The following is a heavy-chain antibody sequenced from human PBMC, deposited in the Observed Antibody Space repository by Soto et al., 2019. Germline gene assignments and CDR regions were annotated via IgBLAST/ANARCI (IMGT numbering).Heavy chain of an antibody. CDR2: ISGSGGST. Sequence: GGSLRLSCAASGFTFSSYAMSWVRQAPGKGLEWDSAISGSGGSTYYADSVKGRFTISRDNSKNTLYLQINNLKTEDTGVYYGTTPDLVASGDTWGQGTMVTVSS. V-gene: IGHV3-23*01. J-gene: IGHJ3*02. CDR1: GFTFSSYA. D-gene: IGHD2-8*02. CDR3: TTPDLVASGDT.